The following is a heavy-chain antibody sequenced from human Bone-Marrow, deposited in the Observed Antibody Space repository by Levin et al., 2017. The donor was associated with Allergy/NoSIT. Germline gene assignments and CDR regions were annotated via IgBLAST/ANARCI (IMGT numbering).Heavy chain of an antibody. CDR2: IRSKAYGGTT. CDR1: GFTFGDYA. J-gene: IGHJ5*02. D-gene: IGHD2-15*01. Sequence: PGGSLRLSCTASGFTFGDYAMSWFRQAPGKGLEWVGFIRSKAYGGTTEYAASVKGRFTISRDDSKSIAYLQMNSLKTEDTAVYYCTGNPIYCSGGSCYSSSWFDPWGQGTLVTVSS. V-gene: IGHV3-49*03. CDR3: TGNPIYCSGGSCYSSSWFDP.